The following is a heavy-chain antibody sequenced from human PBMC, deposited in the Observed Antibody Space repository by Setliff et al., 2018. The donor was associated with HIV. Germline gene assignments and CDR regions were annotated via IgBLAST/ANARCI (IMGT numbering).Heavy chain of an antibody. CDR3: ARDSGDDYSDYYYYGMDV. D-gene: IGHD4-4*01. CDR2: INAGNGDT. J-gene: IGHJ6*02. CDR1: GYTFTNYA. Sequence: ASVKVPCKASGYTFTNYAMHWVRQAPGQRLEWMGWINAGNGDTKYSQKFQGRVTFTWDTSASTAYMELSSLRSEDTALYYCARDSGDDYSDYYYYGMDVWGQGTTVTVS. V-gene: IGHV1-3*01.